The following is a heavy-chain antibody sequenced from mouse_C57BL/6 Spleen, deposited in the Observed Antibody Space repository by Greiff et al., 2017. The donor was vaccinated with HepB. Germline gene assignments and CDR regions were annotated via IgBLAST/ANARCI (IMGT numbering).Heavy chain of an antibody. Sequence: VQLQQSGAELVKPGASVKISCKASGYAFSSYWMNWVKQRPGKGLEWIGQIYPGDGDTNYNGKFKGKATLTADKSSSTAYMQLRSLTSEGSAVFFCARGLGRGYFDYWGQGTTLTVSS. D-gene: IGHD4-1*01. CDR1: GYAFSSYW. CDR3: ARGLGRGYFDY. CDR2: IYPGDGDT. V-gene: IGHV1-80*01. J-gene: IGHJ2*01.